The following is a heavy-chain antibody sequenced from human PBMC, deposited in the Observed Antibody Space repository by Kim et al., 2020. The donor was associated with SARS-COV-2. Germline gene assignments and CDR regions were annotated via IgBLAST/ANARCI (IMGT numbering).Heavy chain of an antibody. CDR2: IQTDVDGKAT. D-gene: IGHD2-2*02. Sequence: GGSLRLSCVVSGFTFSKAWMSWVRQAPGKGLEWIGRIQTDVDGKATDYAAPARGRFVISRDDSKSTLYLEMNSLRIDDTAVYYCTTLPGYNSDYWGQGTLVTVSS. CDR1: GFTFSKAW. CDR3: TTLPGYNSDY. V-gene: IGHV3-15*01. J-gene: IGHJ4*02.